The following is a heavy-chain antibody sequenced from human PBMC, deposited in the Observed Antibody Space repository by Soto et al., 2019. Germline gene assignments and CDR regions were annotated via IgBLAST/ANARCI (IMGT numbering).Heavy chain of an antibody. CDR1: GGSIRNSGYY. D-gene: IGHD4-4*01. V-gene: IGHV4-31*03. CDR2: ISYSGST. J-gene: IGHJ6*02. Sequence: QVQLQESGPGLVKPSQTLSLTCTVSGGSIRNSGYYWSWVRQHPGKGLEWIGYISYSGSTDYAPSLKSRVTMSVDTSKNQFSLILRSVTEADTVVYYCARDAVTKRDFYYYGMDVWGRGTTVTVSS. CDR3: ARDAVTKRDFYYYGMDV.